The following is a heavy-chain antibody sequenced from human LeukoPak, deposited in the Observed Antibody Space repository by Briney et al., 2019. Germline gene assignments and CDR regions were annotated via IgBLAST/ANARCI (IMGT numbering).Heavy chain of an antibody. CDR1: GGSISSYY. Sequence: SETLSLICTVSGGSISSYYWSWIRQPPGKGLEWIGYIYYSGSTNYNPSLKSRVTISVDTSKNQFSLKLSSVTAADTAVYYCAREDYDIYDDAFDIWGQGTMVTVSS. CDR2: IYYSGST. CDR3: AREDYDIYDDAFDI. J-gene: IGHJ3*02. V-gene: IGHV4-59*01. D-gene: IGHD3-9*01.